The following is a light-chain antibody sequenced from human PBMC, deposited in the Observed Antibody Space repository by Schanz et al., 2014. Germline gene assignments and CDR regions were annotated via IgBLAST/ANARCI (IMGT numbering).Light chain of an antibody. V-gene: IGKV1-5*01. Sequence: DIQMTQSPSTLSASVGDRVTLTCRASQSISSWLAWYQQKPGKAPKVLIYDASSLESGVPSRFSGSGSGTEFTLTISGLQPDDFATYYCQQYNTYSFTFGPGTKVD. CDR2: DAS. J-gene: IGKJ3*01. CDR3: QQYNTYSFT. CDR1: QSISSW.